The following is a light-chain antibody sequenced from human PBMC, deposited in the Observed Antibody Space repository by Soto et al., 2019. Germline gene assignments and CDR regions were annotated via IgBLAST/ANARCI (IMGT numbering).Light chain of an antibody. J-gene: IGKJ5*01. V-gene: IGKV3-20*01. Sequence: EIVLTQSPGTLSLSPGEGATLSCGASQSVSNNYLAWYQQKPGQSPRLLIYRASNRATGIPDRFSGSGSGTDFTLNINSLDPEDFAVYFCQQYGTSVTFGQGTRLERK. CDR2: RAS. CDR1: QSVSNNY. CDR3: QQYGTSVT.